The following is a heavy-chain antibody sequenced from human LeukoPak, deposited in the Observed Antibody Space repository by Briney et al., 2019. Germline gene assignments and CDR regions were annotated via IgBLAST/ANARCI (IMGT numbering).Heavy chain of an antibody. CDR1: GYTFTSYA. CDR3: ARDRSSGWYKGYFQH. J-gene: IGHJ1*01. Sequence: GASVKVSCKASGYTFTSYAMHWVRQAPGQRLEWMGWINAGNGNTKYSQKFQGRVTITRDTSASTAYMELSSLRSEDTAVYYCARDRSSGWYKGYFQHWGQGTLVTVSS. D-gene: IGHD6-19*01. CDR2: INAGNGNT. V-gene: IGHV1-3*01.